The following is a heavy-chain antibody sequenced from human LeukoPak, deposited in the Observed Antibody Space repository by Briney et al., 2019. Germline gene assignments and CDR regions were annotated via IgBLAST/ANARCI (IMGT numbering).Heavy chain of an antibody. Sequence: SETLSLTCTVSGGSISSYYWSWTRQPPGKGLEWIGYIYYSGSTNYNPSLKSRVTISVDTSKNQFSLKLSSVTAADTAVYYCARERELWFGGLDYDYYMDVWGKGTTVTISS. D-gene: IGHD3-10*01. CDR2: IYYSGST. CDR3: ARERELWFGGLDYDYYMDV. J-gene: IGHJ6*03. V-gene: IGHV4-59*01. CDR1: GGSISSYY.